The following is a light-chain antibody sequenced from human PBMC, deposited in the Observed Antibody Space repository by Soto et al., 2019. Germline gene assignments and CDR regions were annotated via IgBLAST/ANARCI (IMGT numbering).Light chain of an antibody. V-gene: IGKV3D-20*02. J-gene: IGKJ5*01. CDR1: QSVSSSY. CDR3: QQRSYPIT. CDR2: DAS. Sequence: ETVLTQSPATLSLSPGERATLSCRASQSVSSSYLAWYQQKPGQAPRLLIYDASHRATGIPVRFSGSGSDSDFTLTISSLEPEDFAVYYCQQRSYPITCGQGTHWRL.